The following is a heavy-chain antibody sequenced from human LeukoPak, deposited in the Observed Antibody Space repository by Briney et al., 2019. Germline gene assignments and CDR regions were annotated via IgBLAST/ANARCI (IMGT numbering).Heavy chain of an antibody. J-gene: IGHJ6*02. Sequence: PSQTLSLTCSVSGVSIGGDDYWRWVRQPPGKGLEWIGYIYYDGATFYSSSLKSRVSISVDTSNSQFSLRLSSVTAADTAVYYCARASYRNGIDVWGQGTTVTVSS. CDR2: IYYDGAT. V-gene: IGHV4-30-4*01. CDR3: ARASYRNGIDV. D-gene: IGHD2-2*01. CDR1: GVSIGGDDY.